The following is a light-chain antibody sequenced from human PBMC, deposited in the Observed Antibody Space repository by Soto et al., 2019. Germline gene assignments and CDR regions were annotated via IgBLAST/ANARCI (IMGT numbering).Light chain of an antibody. V-gene: IGKV1-8*01. CDR1: QGISSY. CDR3: QQYYSYPRT. J-gene: IGKJ1*01. Sequence: AIRMTQSPSSLSASTGDGLTITCRASQGISSYLAWYQQKPGKAPKLLIYAASTLQSGVPSRFSGSGSGTDFTLTISCLQSEDFATYYCQQYYSYPRTFGQGTKVDIK. CDR2: AAS.